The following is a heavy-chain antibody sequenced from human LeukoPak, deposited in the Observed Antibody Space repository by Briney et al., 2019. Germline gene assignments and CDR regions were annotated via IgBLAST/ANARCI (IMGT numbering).Heavy chain of an antibody. Sequence: GASVKVSCKASGYTFTSYGISWVRQAPGRGLEWMGWISAYNGNTNYAQKLQGRVTMTTDTSTSTAYMELRSLRSDDTAVYYCAIVTYYYDSSGYLDYWGQGTLVTVSS. V-gene: IGHV1-18*01. CDR3: AIVTYYYDSSGYLDY. D-gene: IGHD3-22*01. J-gene: IGHJ4*02. CDR1: GYTFTSYG. CDR2: ISAYNGNT.